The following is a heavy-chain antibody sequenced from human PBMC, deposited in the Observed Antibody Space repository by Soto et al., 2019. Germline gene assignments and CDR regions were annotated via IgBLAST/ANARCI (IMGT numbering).Heavy chain of an antibody. CDR2: ISYDGSNK. CDR3: ARAPRPYSGSYYMLVY. D-gene: IGHD1-26*01. J-gene: IGHJ4*02. Sequence: QVQLVESGGGVVQPGRSLRLSCAASGFTFSSYAMHWVRQAPGKGLEWVAVISYDGSNKYYADSVKGRFTISRDNSKNTLYLQMNSLRAEDTAVYYCARAPRPYSGSYYMLVYWGQGTLVTVSS. CDR1: GFTFSSYA. V-gene: IGHV3-30-3*01.